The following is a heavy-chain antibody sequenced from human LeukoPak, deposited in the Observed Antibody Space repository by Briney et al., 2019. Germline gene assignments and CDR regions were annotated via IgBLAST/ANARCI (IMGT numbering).Heavy chain of an antibody. CDR1: GYTFTSYD. J-gene: IGHJ4*02. D-gene: IGHD2-21*02. Sequence: ASVKVSCKASGYTFTSYDINWVRQAPGQGLEWMGWISAYNGNTNYAQKLQGRVTMTTDTSTSTAYMELRSLRSDDTAVYYCARAVVVTAIHDYWGQGTLVTVSS. V-gene: IGHV1-18*01. CDR2: ISAYNGNT. CDR3: ARAVVVTAIHDY.